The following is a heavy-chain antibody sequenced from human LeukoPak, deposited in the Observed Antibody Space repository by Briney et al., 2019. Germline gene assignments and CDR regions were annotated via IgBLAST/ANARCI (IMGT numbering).Heavy chain of an antibody. CDR3: ARDKDA. Sequence: GGSLRLSCEASGFTFSRYSMNWVRQAPGKGLEWVSVIYSDGTTRNADSVKGRFTISRDNSRNTVYLQMDSLRAEDTAVYYCARDKDAWGQGTLVTVSS. CDR2: IYSDGTT. V-gene: IGHV3-66*01. CDR1: GFTFSRYS. J-gene: IGHJ5*02.